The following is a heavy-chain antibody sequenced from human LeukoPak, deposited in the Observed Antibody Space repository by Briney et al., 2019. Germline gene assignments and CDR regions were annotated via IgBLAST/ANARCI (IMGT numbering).Heavy chain of an antibody. CDR3: ARGALVPAAIFRTFDI. V-gene: IGHV4-59*01. D-gene: IGHD2-2*01. Sequence: PSETLSLTCTVSGGSINNYYWSWIRQPPGKGLEWIGYIYYSGSTNYNPSLKSRVTISVDTPKNQFSLTLSSVTAADTAVSYCARGALVPAAIFRTFDIWGQGTMVTVSS. J-gene: IGHJ3*02. CDR1: GGSINNYY. CDR2: IYYSGST.